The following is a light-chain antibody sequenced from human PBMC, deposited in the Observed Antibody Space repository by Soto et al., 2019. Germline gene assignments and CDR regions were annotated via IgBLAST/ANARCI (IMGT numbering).Light chain of an antibody. CDR1: QDIRTY. Sequence: IQMTQSPSSLSASVGDGVTITCRASQDIRTYLNWYQQKPGKAPKLLISAASSLQSGVPSRFSARGSGTEFPLTISTLQPEEFATYYCQQSFSTLLITFGQGTRLEVK. V-gene: IGKV1-39*01. CDR3: QQSFSTLLIT. J-gene: IGKJ5*01. CDR2: AAS.